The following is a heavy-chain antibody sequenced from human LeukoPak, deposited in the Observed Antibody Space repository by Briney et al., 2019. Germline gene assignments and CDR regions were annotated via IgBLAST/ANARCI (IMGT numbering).Heavy chain of an antibody. CDR1: GGSISSYY. V-gene: IGHV4-59*12. Sequence: SETLSLTCTVSGGSISSYYWSWIRQPPGKGLEWIGYIYYSGSTNYNPSLKSRVTISVDTSKNQFSLKLSSVTAADTAVYYCARDGSGYYYMDVWGKGTTVTVSS. J-gene: IGHJ6*03. CDR2: IYYSGST. CDR3: ARDGSGYYYMDV. D-gene: IGHD3-3*01.